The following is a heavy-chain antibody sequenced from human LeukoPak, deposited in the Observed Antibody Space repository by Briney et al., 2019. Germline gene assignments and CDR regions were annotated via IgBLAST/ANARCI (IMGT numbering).Heavy chain of an antibody. J-gene: IGHJ6*03. CDR3: ARVLTVTSRDYYYYMDV. CDR2: INPNSGGT. Sequence: ASVKVSCKASGYTFTGYYMHWVRQAPGQGLEWMGWINPNSGGTNYAQKFQGRVTMTRDTSISTAYMELSRLRSDDTAVYYCARVLTVTSRDYYYYMDVWGKGTTVTVSS. CDR1: GYTFTGYY. D-gene: IGHD4-17*01. V-gene: IGHV1-2*02.